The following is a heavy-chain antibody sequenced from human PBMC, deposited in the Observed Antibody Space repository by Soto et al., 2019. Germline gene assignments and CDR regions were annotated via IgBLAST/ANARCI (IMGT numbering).Heavy chain of an antibody. CDR3: AKDRAVTTPHTDLSFDY. Sequence: GGSLRLSCAASGFTFSSYAMSWVRQAPGKGLEWVSAISGSGGSTYYADSVKGRFTISRDNSKNTLYLQMNSLRAEDTAVYYCAKDRAVTTPHTDLSFDYWGQGTLVTVSS. CDR1: GFTFSSYA. CDR2: ISGSGGST. D-gene: IGHD4-17*01. J-gene: IGHJ4*02. V-gene: IGHV3-23*01.